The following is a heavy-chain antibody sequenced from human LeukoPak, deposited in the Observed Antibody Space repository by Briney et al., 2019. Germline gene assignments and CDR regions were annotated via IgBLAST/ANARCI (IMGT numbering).Heavy chain of an antibody. V-gene: IGHV1-69*01. CDR2: IIPIFGTA. CDR3: ARDRTVTTSPLFFDY. D-gene: IGHD4-17*01. Sequence: PGESLKISCKASGGTFSSYAISWVRQAPGQGLEWMGGIIPIFGTANYAQKFQGRVTITADESTSTAYMELSSLRSEDTAVYYCARDRTVTTSPLFFDYWGQGTLVTVSS. CDR1: GGTFSSYA. J-gene: IGHJ4*02.